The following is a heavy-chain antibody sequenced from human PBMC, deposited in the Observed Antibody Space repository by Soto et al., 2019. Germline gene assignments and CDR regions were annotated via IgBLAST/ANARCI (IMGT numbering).Heavy chain of an antibody. D-gene: IGHD2-8*02. CDR2: INYSGRS. CDR1: GDSSSTYY. Sequence: QVQLQESGPGLVKSSETLSLTCSVSGDSSSTYYWGWIRQPPGKGLEWIGYINYSGRSNNDPSLKSRLSIPVDASKNQVSLKLTSVTAADTAVYYCARSYCADSVSCNWFDPWGQGTLVVVSS. CDR3: ARSYCADSVSCNWFDP. J-gene: IGHJ5*02. V-gene: IGHV4-59*01.